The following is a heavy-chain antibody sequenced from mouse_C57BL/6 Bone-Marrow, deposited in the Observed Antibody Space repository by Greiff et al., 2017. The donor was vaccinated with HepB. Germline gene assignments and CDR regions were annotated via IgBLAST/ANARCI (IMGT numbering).Heavy chain of an antibody. CDR1: GFTFSSYG. J-gene: IGHJ2*01. Sequence: EVMLVESGGDLVKPGGSLKLSCAASGFTFSSYGMSWVRQTPDKRLEWVATISSGGSYTYYPDSVKGRFTISRDNAKNTLYLQMSSLKSEDTAMYYCARLLNYWGQGTTLTVSS. CDR2: ISSGGSYT. CDR3: ARLLNY. V-gene: IGHV5-6*02.